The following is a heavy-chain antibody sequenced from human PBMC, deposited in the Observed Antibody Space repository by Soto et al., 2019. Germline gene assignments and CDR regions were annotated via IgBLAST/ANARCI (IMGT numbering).Heavy chain of an antibody. V-gene: IGHV3-49*03. J-gene: IGHJ5*02. CDR2: IRSKAYGGTT. CDR1: GFTFGDYA. D-gene: IGHD3-9*01. Sequence: PGGSLRLSCTASGFTFGDYAMSWFRQAPGKGLEWVGFIRSKAYGGTTEYAASVKGRFTISRDDSKSIAYLQMNSLKTEDTAVYYCTRDLNVLRYFDWFPGFDPWDQGTLVTVSS. CDR3: TRDLNVLRYFDWFPGFDP.